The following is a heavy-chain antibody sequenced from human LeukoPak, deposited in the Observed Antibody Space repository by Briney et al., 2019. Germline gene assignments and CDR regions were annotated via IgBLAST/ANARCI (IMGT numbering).Heavy chain of an antibody. CDR1: GFTFTNNA. D-gene: IGHD3-10*01. Sequence: GGSLRLSCTVSGFTFTNNAMSWVRQAPGKGLEWVSAISGGGGGTYYADSVKGRFTISRDNSKNTLYLQMNSLRAEDTAVYYCARRYYGSGSYDWFDPWGQGTLVTVSS. V-gene: IGHV3-23*01. CDR2: ISGGGGGT. J-gene: IGHJ5*02. CDR3: ARRYYGSGSYDWFDP.